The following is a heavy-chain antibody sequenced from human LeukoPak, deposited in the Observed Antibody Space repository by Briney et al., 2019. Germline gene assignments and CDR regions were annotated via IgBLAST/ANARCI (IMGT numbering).Heavy chain of an antibody. CDR2: ISWNSGSI. J-gene: IGHJ3*02. D-gene: IGHD5-18*01. V-gene: IGHV3-9*01. Sequence: PGGSLRLSCAASGFTFDDYAMHWVRQAPGKGLEGVSGISWNSGSIGYADSVKGRFTISRDNAKNSLYLQMNSLRAEDTALYYCAKGLFTDTAMVPFDIWGQGTMVTVSS. CDR3: AKGLFTDTAMVPFDI. CDR1: GFTFDDYA.